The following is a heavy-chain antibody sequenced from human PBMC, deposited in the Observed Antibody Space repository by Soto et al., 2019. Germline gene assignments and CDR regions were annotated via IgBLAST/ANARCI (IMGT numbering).Heavy chain of an antibody. J-gene: IGHJ5*01. D-gene: IGHD3-22*01. V-gene: IGHV3-23*01. CDR3: AKSYFDSSGFDS. CDR1: GFTFRSYA. CDR2: VSDTGIST. Sequence: EVQLLDSGGGLVQPGGSLRLSCAASGFTFRSYALSWVRQAPGKGLEWVSTVSDTGISTYYAGSVTGRFTISRDNSRNTVYLQMNSLRAEDRAVYYCAKSYFDSSGFDSWGLGTLVTVSS.